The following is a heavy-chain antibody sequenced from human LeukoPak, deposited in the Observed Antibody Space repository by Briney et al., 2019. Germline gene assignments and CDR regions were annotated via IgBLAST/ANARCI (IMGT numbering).Heavy chain of an antibody. D-gene: IGHD3-3*01. V-gene: IGHV4-59*01. CDR1: GGSISSYY. CDR2: IYYSGST. Sequence: PSETLSLTCTVSGGSISSYYWSWIRQPPGKGLEWIGYIYYSGSTNYNPSLKSRVTISVDTSKNQFSLKLSSVTAADTAMYYCARSPVLRFLEWPYFDYWGQETLVTVSS. J-gene: IGHJ4*02. CDR3: ARSPVLRFLEWPYFDY.